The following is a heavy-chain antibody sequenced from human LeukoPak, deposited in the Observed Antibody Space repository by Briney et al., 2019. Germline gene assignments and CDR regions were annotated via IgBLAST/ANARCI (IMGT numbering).Heavy chain of an antibody. CDR3: ARCGGGTTCPSYYYFYMDV. V-gene: IGHV1-69*13. Sequence: SVKVSCKASGYTFTSYAINWVRQAPGQGLEWMGGIIPVFAIANYAQKFQGRVTITADESTSTAYMELSSLRSEDTAVYYCARCGGGTTCPSYYYFYMDVWGKGTTVTISS. CDR1: GYTFTSYA. D-gene: IGHD2-15*01. J-gene: IGHJ6*03. CDR2: IIPVFAIA.